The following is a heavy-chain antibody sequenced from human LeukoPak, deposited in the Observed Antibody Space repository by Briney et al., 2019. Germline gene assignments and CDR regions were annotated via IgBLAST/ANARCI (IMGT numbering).Heavy chain of an antibody. J-gene: IGHJ4*02. V-gene: IGHV4-59*01. CDR3: ARVKKGLGTSFDY. D-gene: IGHD2-2*01. CDR2: IYYSGST. CDR1: SGSISSYY. Sequence: PSETPSLTCTVSSGSISSYYWTWIRQPPGKGLEWIGNIYYSGSTKYNPSLKSRVTISVDTSKNQFSLKLSSVTAADTAVYYCARVKKGLGTSFDYWGQGTLVTVSS.